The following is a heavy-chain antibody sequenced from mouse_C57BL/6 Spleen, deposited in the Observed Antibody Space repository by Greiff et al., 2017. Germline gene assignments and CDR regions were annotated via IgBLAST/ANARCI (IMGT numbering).Heavy chain of an antibody. CDR1: GYSITSGYY. CDR2: ISYDGSN. J-gene: IGHJ1*03. D-gene: IGHD1-1*01. V-gene: IGHV3-6*01. CDR3: ASHITTVVAHWYFDV. Sequence: EVQLQQSGPGLVKPSQSLSLTCSVTGYSITSGYYWNWIRQFPGNKLEWMGYISYDGSNNYNPSLKNRISITRDTSKNQFFLKLNSVTTEDTATYYCASHITTVVAHWYFDVWGTGTTVTVSS.